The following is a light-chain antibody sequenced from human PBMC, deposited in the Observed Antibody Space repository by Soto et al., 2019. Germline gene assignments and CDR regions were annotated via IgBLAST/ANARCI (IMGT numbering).Light chain of an antibody. CDR1: QSVSSY. J-gene: IGKJ1*01. CDR2: DAS. CDR3: QQRSNWPPT. Sequence: EIVLTQSPATLSWSPGERATLSCRARQSVSSYLAWYQQKPGQAPRLLIYDASNRATGIPARFSGSGSGTDFTLTISSLAPEDLAVYYCQQRSNWPPTFGQGTQVESK. V-gene: IGKV3-11*01.